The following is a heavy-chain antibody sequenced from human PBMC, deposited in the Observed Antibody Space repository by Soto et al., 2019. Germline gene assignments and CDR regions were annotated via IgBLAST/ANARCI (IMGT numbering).Heavy chain of an antibody. CDR1: GGSFSGYY. Sequence: SETLSLTCAVYGGSFSGYYWSWIRQPPGKGLEWIGEINHSGSTNYNPSLKSRVTISVDTSKNQFSLKLSSVTAADTAVYYCARVRRAGWNYSLVYGMDVWGQGTTVTVSS. D-gene: IGHD3-10*01. CDR3: ARVRRAGWNYSLVYGMDV. V-gene: IGHV4-34*01. J-gene: IGHJ6*02. CDR2: INHSGST.